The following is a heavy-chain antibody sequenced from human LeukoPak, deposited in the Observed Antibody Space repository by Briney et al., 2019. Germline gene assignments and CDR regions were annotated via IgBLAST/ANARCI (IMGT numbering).Heavy chain of an antibody. Sequence: SETLSLTCTVSGGSISSYYWNWIRQPAGKGLEWIGRIYTSGSTNYNPSLKSRVTISVDTSKNQFSLKLSSVTAADTAVYYCARTPYGGHDYYYYYMDVWGKGTTVTISS. D-gene: IGHD4-23*01. J-gene: IGHJ6*03. V-gene: IGHV4-4*07. CDR3: ARTPYGGHDYYYYYMDV. CDR1: GGSISSYY. CDR2: IYTSGST.